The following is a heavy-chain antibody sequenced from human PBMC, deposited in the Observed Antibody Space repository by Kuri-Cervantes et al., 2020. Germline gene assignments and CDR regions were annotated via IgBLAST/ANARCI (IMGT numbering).Heavy chain of an antibody. Sequence: GESLKISCAASGFTVSSNHMSWVRQAPGKGLEWVSVIYSGGSTYYADSVKGRFTISRDNAKNSLYLQMNSLRVEDTAVYHCAREVRVMFWGQGTMVTVSS. CDR2: IYSGGST. CDR1: GFTVSSNH. CDR3: AREVRVMF. J-gene: IGHJ3*01. V-gene: IGHV3-66*01.